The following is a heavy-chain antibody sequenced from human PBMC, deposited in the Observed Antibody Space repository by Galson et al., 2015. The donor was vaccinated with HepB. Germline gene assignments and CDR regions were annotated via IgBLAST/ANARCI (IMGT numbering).Heavy chain of an antibody. CDR1: GGSISSSSYY. CDR2: IYYSGST. CDR3: ARRVVVVAATRRQNYYYYGMDV. J-gene: IGHJ6*02. D-gene: IGHD2-15*01. V-gene: IGHV4-39*01. Sequence: ETLSLTCTVSGGSISSSSYYWGWIRQPPGKGLEWIGSIYYSGSTYYNPSLKSRVTISVDTSKNQFSLKLSSVTAADTAVYYCARRVVVVAATRRQNYYYYGMDVWGQGTTVTVSS.